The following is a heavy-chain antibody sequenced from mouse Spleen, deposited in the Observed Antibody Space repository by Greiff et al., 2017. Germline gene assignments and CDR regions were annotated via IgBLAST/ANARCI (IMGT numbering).Heavy chain of an antibody. CDR3: ARREARGAMDY. Sequence: DVHLVESGGGLVKPGGSLKLSCAASGFTFSDYGMAWVRQAPGKGPEWVAFISNLAYSIYYADTVTGRFTISRENAKNTLYLEMSSLRSEDTAMYYCARREARGAMDYWGQGTSVTVSS. J-gene: IGHJ4*01. V-gene: IGHV5-15*04. CDR1: GFTFSDYG. D-gene: IGHD3-3*01. CDR2: ISNLAYSI.